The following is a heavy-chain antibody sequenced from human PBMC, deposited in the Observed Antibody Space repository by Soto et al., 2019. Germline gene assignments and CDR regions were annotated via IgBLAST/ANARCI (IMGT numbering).Heavy chain of an antibody. CDR1: GGSISRYY. CDR3: ARDRGSTGYYYFDS. V-gene: IGHV4-59*01. Sequence: SETLSLTCTVSGGSISRYYWSWIRQPPGKGLEWIGYIYYSGSTNYNPSLKSRVSISIDTSKNQFSLNLNSVTAADTAVYYCARDRGSTGYYYFDSWGQGALVTVSS. J-gene: IGHJ4*02. CDR2: IYYSGST. D-gene: IGHD3-22*01.